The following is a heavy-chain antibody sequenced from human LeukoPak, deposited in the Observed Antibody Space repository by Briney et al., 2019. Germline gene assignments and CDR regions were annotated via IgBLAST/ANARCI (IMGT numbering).Heavy chain of an antibody. CDR1: GGSFSGYY. CDR2: INRSGST. Sequence: SETLSLTCAVYGGSFSGYYWSWIRQPPGKGLEWIGEINRSGSTNYNPSLKSRVTISVDTSKNQFSLKLSSVTAADTAVYYCARGIGSWYEDYWGQGTLVTVSS. J-gene: IGHJ4*02. V-gene: IGHV4-34*01. D-gene: IGHD6-13*01. CDR3: ARGIGSWYEDY.